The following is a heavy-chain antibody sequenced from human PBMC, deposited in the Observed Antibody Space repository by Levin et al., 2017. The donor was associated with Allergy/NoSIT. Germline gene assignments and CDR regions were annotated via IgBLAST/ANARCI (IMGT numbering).Heavy chain of an antibody. Sequence: GGSLRLSCAVSGFTVSSNYMSWVRQAPGKGPEWVSVIYGGGSTYYADSVRGRFTISRDASGNTLSLQMNRLRVEDTAVYYCASEIPRGSPDNYVPLWGRGTLVTVSS. D-gene: IGHD3-10*02. CDR2: IYGGGST. V-gene: IGHV3-53*01. CDR1: GFTVSSNY. J-gene: IGHJ4*02. CDR3: ASEIPRGSPDNYVPL.